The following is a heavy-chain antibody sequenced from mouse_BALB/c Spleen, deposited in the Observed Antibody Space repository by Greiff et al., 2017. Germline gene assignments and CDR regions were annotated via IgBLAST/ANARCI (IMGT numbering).Heavy chain of an antibody. CDR1: GYTFTSYW. CDR2: IYPGDGDT. V-gene: IGHV1-87*01. CDR3: ARGGIWYFDY. D-gene: IGHD2-1*01. J-gene: IGHJ2*01. Sequence: QVQLKQSGAELARPGASVKLSCKASGYTFTSYWMQWVKQRPGQGLEWIGAIYPGDGDTRYTQKFKGKATLTVDKSSSTAYMELRSLTSEDTAVYYCARGGIWYFDYWGQGTTLTVSS.